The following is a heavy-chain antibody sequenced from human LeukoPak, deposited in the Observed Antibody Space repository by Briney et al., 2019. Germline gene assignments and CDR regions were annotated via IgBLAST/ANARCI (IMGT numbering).Heavy chain of an antibody. D-gene: IGHD1-26*01. Sequence: SETLSLTCTVSGASISTYYWNWIRKSPGKGLEWIACIHYSGSPNYNPSLKSRITISLDTSKNQYSLKLSSVTAADTAVYYCARGENTVGATDFDYWGQGTLVTVSS. V-gene: IGHV4-59*01. CDR2: IHYSGSP. CDR3: ARGENTVGATDFDY. CDR1: GASISTYY. J-gene: IGHJ4*02.